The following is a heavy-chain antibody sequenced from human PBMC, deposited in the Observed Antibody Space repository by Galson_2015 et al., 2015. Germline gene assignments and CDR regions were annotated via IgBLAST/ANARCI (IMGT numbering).Heavy chain of an antibody. J-gene: IGHJ3*02. D-gene: IGHD3-16*01. Sequence: SLRLSCAASGFTFSSYAMHWVRQAPGKGLEWVAVISYDGSNKYYADSVKGRFTISRDNSKNTLYLQMNSLRAEDTAVYYCARLGDLGAFEIWGQGTMVTAAS. CDR2: ISYDGSNK. CDR3: ARLGDLGAFEI. CDR1: GFTFSSYA. V-gene: IGHV3-30-3*01.